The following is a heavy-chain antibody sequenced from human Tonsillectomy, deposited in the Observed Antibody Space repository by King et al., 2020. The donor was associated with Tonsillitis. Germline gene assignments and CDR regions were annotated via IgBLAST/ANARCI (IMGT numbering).Heavy chain of an antibody. CDR2: IYYSGST. Sequence: MQLQESGPGLVKPSETLSLTCTVSGGSISSSSYYWGWIRQPPGKGLEWIGSIYYSGSTYYNPSLKSRVTISVDTSKNQFSLKLSSVTAADTAVYYCARHKFNYYMDVWDKGTTVTVSS. CDR3: ARHKFNYYMDV. J-gene: IGHJ6*03. CDR1: GGSISSSSYY. V-gene: IGHV4-39*01.